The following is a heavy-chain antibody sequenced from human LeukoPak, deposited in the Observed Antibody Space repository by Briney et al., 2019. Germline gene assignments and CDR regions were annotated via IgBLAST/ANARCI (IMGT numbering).Heavy chain of an antibody. D-gene: IGHD1-26*01. CDR3: ARTGGSFYFYYYMDV. CDR1: GGSFSNHF. Sequence: PSETLSLTCSVSGGSFSNHFWSWVRQPAGKGLEWIGRIYPSGNTNYNPSLKSRVTLSVDTSKNQFSLRLSSVTAADTALYYCARTGGSFYFYYYMDVWGKGTTVTVSS. J-gene: IGHJ6*03. CDR2: IYPSGNT. V-gene: IGHV4-4*07.